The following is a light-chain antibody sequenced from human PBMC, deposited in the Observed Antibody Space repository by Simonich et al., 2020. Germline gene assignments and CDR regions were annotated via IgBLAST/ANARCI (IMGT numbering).Light chain of an antibody. CDR1: QCVSSN. V-gene: IGKV3-15*01. CDR3: QQYNNWPIFT. CDR2: GAS. Sequence: EIVMTQSPATLSVSPGERATLSCRASQCVSSNLAWYQQKPGQAPRLLIYGASTRATGIPARFSGSGSGTEFTLTISSMQSEDFAVYYCQQYNNWPIFTFGPGTKVDIK. J-gene: IGKJ3*01.